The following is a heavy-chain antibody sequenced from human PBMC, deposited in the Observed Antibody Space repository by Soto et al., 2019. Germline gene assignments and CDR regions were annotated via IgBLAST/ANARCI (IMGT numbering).Heavy chain of an antibody. CDR2: IYQSGVT. CDR3: AGMPYTSGLRFDP. Sequence: SETLSLTCNLSGDSYSISTYSWSWIRQPPGKALQWIGFIYQSGVTSYNPSLASRVSISLDRSNNQCSLKLKSVTAADTAVYFCAGMPYTSGLRFDPWGPGTLVTVSS. CDR1: GDSYSISTYS. J-gene: IGHJ5*02. V-gene: IGHV4-30-2*01. D-gene: IGHD6-19*01.